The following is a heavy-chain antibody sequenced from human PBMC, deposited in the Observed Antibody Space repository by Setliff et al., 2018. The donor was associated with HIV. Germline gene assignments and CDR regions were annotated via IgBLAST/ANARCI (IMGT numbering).Heavy chain of an antibody. J-gene: IGHJ5*02. Sequence: SETLSLTCIVSGGSISSGSYYWTWIRQPAGKGLEWIGHIHTSGSTDYNPSLKSRVTISVDTSTNQFSLKLSSVSAADTAVYYRTSSGYTFAFNWFDPWGQGTLVTVSS. CDR1: GGSISSGSYY. D-gene: IGHD5-18*01. CDR2: IHTSGST. CDR3: TSSGYTFAFNWFDP. V-gene: IGHV4-61*09.